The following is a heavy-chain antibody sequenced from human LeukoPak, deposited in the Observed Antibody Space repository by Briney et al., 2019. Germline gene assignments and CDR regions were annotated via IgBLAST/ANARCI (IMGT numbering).Heavy chain of an antibody. V-gene: IGHV4-30-4*01. CDR3: ARDYCGGDCYHAFDI. CDR1: GDFISSGAYY. CDR2: IYYIGST. D-gene: IGHD2-21*02. Sequence: SETLSLTCTVSGDFISSGAYYWSWIRQHPGKGLEWIGYIYYIGSTYYNPSLKSRVTISVDTSKNQFSLKLSSVTAADTAVYYCARDYCGGDCYHAFDIWGQGTMVTVSS. J-gene: IGHJ3*02.